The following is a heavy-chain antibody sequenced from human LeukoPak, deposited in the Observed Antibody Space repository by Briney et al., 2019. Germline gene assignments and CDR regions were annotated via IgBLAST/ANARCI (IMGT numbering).Heavy chain of an antibody. CDR1: GYTFTSYD. CDR2: MNPNSGNT. J-gene: IGHJ5*02. Sequence: GASVKVSCKASGYTFTSYDINWVRQATGQGLEWMGWMNPNSGNTGYAQKFQGRVTMTRNTSISTAYMELSSLRSEDTAVYYCARGTRTNFDWLLRFDPWGQGTLVTVSS. CDR3: ARGTRTNFDWLLRFDP. V-gene: IGHV1-8*01. D-gene: IGHD3-9*01.